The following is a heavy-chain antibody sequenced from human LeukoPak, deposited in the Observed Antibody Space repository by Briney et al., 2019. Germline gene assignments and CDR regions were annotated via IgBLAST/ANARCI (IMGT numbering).Heavy chain of an antibody. CDR2: ISSSSSYI. CDR3: ARVGPVVPAAILDYYYYYMDV. D-gene: IGHD2-2*01. Sequence: GGSLRLSCAASGFTFSSYSMNWVRQAPGKGLEWVSSISSSSSYIYYADSVKGRFTIPRDNAKNSLYLQMNSLRAEDTAVYYCARVGPVVPAAILDYYYYYMDVWGKGTTVTVSS. V-gene: IGHV3-21*01. CDR1: GFTFSSYS. J-gene: IGHJ6*03.